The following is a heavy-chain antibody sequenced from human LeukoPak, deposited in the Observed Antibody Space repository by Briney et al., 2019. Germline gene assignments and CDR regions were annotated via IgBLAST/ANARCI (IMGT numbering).Heavy chain of an antibody. CDR1: GGSISSGSYY. CDR3: ARDAYYYDSSGHC. D-gene: IGHD3-22*01. CDR2: IYTSGST. V-gene: IGHV4-61*02. J-gene: IGHJ4*02. Sequence: SETLPLTCTVSGGSISSGSYYWSWIRQPAGKGLEWIGRIYTSGSTNYNPSLKSRVTISVDTSKNQFSLKLSSVTAADTAVYYCARDAYYYDSSGHCWGQGTLVTVSS.